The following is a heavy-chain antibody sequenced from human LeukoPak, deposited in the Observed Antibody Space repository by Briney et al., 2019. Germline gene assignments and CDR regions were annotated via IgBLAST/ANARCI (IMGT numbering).Heavy chain of an antibody. V-gene: IGHV4-39*01. J-gene: IGHJ5*02. Sequence: SETLSLTCTVSGGSISSSSYYWGWIRQPPGKGLEWIGCIYYSGSTYYNPSLKSRVTISVDTSKNQFSLKLSSVTAADTAVYYCEVRGVIQRGFDPWGQGTLVTVSS. D-gene: IGHD3-10*01. CDR3: EVRGVIQRGFDP. CDR1: GGSISSSSYY. CDR2: IYYSGST.